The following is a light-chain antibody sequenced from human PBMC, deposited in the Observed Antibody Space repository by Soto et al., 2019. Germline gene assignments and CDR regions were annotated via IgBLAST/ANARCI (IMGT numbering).Light chain of an antibody. CDR3: SSYSGTNYHYV. V-gene: IGLV2-8*01. J-gene: IGLJ1*01. Sequence: QSALTQPPSASGSFGQSVTISCTGTSSDVGGYNYVSWYQQHPGKAPKLMIYEVSERPSGVPDRFSGSKSGNTASLTVSGLPADDDADYYCSSYSGTNYHYVFGTGTKVTVL. CDR2: EVS. CDR1: SSDVGGYNY.